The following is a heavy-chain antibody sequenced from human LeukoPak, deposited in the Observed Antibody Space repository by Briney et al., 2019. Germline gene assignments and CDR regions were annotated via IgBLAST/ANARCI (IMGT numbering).Heavy chain of an antibody. Sequence: PGGSLRLSCAASGFTFSSYSMNWVRQAPGKGLEWVSSISSSSSYIYYADSVKGRFTISRDNAKNSLYLQMNSLRAEDTAVYYCAGNYDFWSGPPGIDYWGQGTLVTVS. V-gene: IGHV3-21*01. CDR3: AGNYDFWSGPPGIDY. CDR2: ISSSSSYI. D-gene: IGHD3-3*01. J-gene: IGHJ4*02. CDR1: GFTFSSYS.